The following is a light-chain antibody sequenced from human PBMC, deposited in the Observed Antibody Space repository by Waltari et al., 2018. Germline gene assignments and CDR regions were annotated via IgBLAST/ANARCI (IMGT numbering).Light chain of an antibody. CDR2: YKSVSDN. CDR3: MSWHGGVWV. V-gene: IGLV5-45*03. J-gene: IGLJ3*02. CDR1: SGVNVFSYN. Sequence: QAVLTQPSSLSASPGASVSLTSTLRSGVNVFSYNIYWYHQNAGSPPQFPLRYKSVSDNQQGYGVPSRCSGASDASANVGILLISGLRSEDEADYCYMSWHGGVWVSGGGTQLTVL.